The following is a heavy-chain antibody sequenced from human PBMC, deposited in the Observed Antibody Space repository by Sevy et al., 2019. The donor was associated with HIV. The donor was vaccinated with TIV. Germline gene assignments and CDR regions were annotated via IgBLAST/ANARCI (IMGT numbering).Heavy chain of an antibody. CDR3: TTPHLDDFWSGIYDGWFDP. V-gene: IGHV3-15*01. J-gene: IGHJ5*02. D-gene: IGHD3-3*01. Sequence: GGSLRLSCAASGFTFSNAWMSWVRQAPGKGLEWVGRIKSKTDGGTTDYAAPVKGRFTISRDDSKTTLYLQMNSLRTEDTAVYYCTTPHLDDFWSGIYDGWFDPWGQGTLVTVSS. CDR1: GFTFSNAW. CDR2: IKSKTDGGTT.